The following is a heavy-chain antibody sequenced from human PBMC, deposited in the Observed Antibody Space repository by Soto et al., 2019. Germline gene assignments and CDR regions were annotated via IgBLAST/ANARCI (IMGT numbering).Heavy chain of an antibody. J-gene: IGHJ6*02. D-gene: IGHD2-15*01. Sequence: ASVKVSCKASGGTFSSYAISWVRQAPGQGLEWMGGIIPIFGTANYAQKFQGRVTITAGESTSTAYMELSSLRSEDTAVYYCARSAFLYLDIVVVNGMDVWGQGTTVTVSS. CDR2: IIPIFGTA. CDR3: ARSAFLYLDIVVVNGMDV. CDR1: GGTFSSYA. V-gene: IGHV1-69*13.